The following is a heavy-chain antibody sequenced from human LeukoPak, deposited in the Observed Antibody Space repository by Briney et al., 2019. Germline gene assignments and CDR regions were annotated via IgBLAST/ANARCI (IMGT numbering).Heavy chain of an antibody. J-gene: IGHJ3*01. Sequence: GGSLRLSCAASGFAFSSHEMNWVRQAPGKGLEWVSYISDVGTTIYYADSVKGRFTISRDNAKNSLYLQMNSLRAEDTAVYYCAREYMITWGQGTMATVSS. CDR1: GFAFSSHE. V-gene: IGHV3-48*03. D-gene: IGHD3-16*01. CDR3: AREYMIT. CDR2: ISDVGTTI.